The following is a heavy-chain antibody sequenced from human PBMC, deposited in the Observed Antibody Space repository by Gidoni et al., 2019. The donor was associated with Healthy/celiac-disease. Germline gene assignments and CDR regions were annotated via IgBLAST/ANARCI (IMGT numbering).Heavy chain of an antibody. J-gene: IGHJ4*02. D-gene: IGHD6-19*01. V-gene: IGHV3-7*03. CDR3: ARDNQGVAGSYYFDY. CDR2: IKRDGSEK. CDR1: GFTFSSYW. Sequence: EVQLVVSGGGLVQPGGSLRLSCAASGFTFSSYWMNWVRQAPGKGLEWVANIKRDGSEKYYVDSVKGRITISRDNAKNSLYLQMNSLRAEDTAVYYCARDNQGVAGSYYFDYWGQRTLVTVSS.